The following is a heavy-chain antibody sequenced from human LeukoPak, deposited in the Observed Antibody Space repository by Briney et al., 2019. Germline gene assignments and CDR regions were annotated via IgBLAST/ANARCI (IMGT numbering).Heavy chain of an antibody. CDR1: GGSFSGYY. CDR2: INHSGST. V-gene: IGHV4-34*01. J-gene: IGHJ6*04. Sequence: PSGTLSLTCAVYGGSFSGYYWSWIRQPPGKGLEWIGEINHSGSTNYNPSLKSRVTISVDTSKNQFSLKLSSVTAADTAVYYCARDGVYYYYYYGMDVWGKGTTVTVSS. CDR3: ARDGVYYYYYYGMDV. D-gene: IGHD3-16*01.